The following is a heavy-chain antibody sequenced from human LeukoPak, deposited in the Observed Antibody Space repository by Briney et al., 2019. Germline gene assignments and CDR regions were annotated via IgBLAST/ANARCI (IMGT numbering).Heavy chain of an antibody. CDR3: AKGSSGYSYGGHYFDY. J-gene: IGHJ4*02. CDR2: ISGSGGST. Sequence: PGGSLRLSCAASGFTFSSYAMSWVRQAPGKGLEWVSAISGSGGSTYYADSVKGRFTISRDNSKNTLYLQMNSLRAEDTAVYYCAKGSSGYSYGGHYFDYWGQGTLVTVSS. D-gene: IGHD5-18*01. CDR1: GFTFSSYA. V-gene: IGHV3-23*01.